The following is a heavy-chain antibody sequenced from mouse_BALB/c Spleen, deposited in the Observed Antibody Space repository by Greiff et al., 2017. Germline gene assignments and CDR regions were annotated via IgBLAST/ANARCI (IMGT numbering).Heavy chain of an antibody. J-gene: IGHJ1*01. D-gene: IGHD1-1*01. CDR3: ASDDYYGSSRSLDV. CDR1: GFNIKDTY. CDR2: IDPANGNT. V-gene: IGHV14-3*02. Sequence: EVQLQQSGAELVKPGASVKLSCTASGFNIKDTYMHWVKQRPEQGLEWIGRIDPANGNTKYDPKFQGKATITADTSSNTAYLKISNLTSEDTAVYYCASDDYYGSSRSLDVWGAGTTVTVSS.